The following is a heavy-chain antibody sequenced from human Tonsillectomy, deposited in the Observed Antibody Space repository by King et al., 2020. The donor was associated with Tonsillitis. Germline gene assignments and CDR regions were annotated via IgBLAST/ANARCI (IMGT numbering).Heavy chain of an antibody. V-gene: IGHV4-34*01. CDR1: GGSFSGYY. CDR2: LNHSGST. J-gene: IGHJ6*02. CDR3: ATKLNYYYGMDV. Sequence: VQLQQGGAGLLKPSETLSLTCAVYGGSFSGYYRSWIRQPPGKGLEWIGELNHSGSTNYTPSLKRRVTISVATSKNKFSLKLSSVTAADTAVYYCATKLNYYYGMDVWGQGTTVTVSS. D-gene: IGHD5-24*01.